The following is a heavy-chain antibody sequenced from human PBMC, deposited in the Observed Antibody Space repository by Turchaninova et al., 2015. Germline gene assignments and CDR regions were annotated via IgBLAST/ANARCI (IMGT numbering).Heavy chain of an antibody. V-gene: IGHV2-5*02. CDR2: IDWDDDK. CDR3: AHRRLAGSYNWFDP. D-gene: IGHD3-10*01. Sequence: QITVKESGPTLVEHTQTLTLTCTFSGFSLRNRGVGVGCIRQTPGKALEWLALIDWDDDKRYSPSLKSRLTITKDTSKNQVVLTMTNMDPVDTATYYCAHRRLAGSYNWFDPWGQGTLVTVSS. CDR1: GFSLRNRGVG. J-gene: IGHJ5*02.